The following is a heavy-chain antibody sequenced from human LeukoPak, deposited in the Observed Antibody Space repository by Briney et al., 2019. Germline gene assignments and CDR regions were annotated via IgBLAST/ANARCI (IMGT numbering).Heavy chain of an antibody. V-gene: IGHV4-34*01. CDR3: ARGVVFDP. D-gene: IGHD2-15*01. J-gene: IGHJ5*02. CDR2: INHSGST. Sequence: SETLSLTCAVYGGSFSGYYWSWIRQPPGKGLEWIGEINHSGSTNYNPSLKSRVTISVDTSKNQFSLKLSSVTAADTAVYYCARGVVFDPWGQGTWSPSPQ. CDR1: GGSFSGYY.